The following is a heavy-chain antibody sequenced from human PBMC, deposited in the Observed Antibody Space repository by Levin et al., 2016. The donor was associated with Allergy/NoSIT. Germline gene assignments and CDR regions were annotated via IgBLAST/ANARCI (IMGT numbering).Heavy chain of an antibody. V-gene: IGHV1-2*02. CDR3: ARVWGVRGRSGWYGRYGMDV. Sequence: ASVKVSCKASGYTFTGYYMHWVRQAPGQGLEWMGWINPNSGGTNYAQKFQGRVTMTRDTSISTAYMELSRLRSDDTAVYYCARVWGVRGRSGWYGRYGMDVWGQGTTVTVSS. CDR1: GYTFTGYY. D-gene: IGHD6-19*01. J-gene: IGHJ6*02. CDR2: INPNSGGT.